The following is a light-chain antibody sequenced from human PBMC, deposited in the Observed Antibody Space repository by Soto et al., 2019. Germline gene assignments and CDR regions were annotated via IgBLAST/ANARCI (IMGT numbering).Light chain of an antibody. J-gene: IGKJ5*01. CDR1: QNIQNY. CDR3: QQRSIWPPIT. CDR2: ETI. V-gene: IGKV3-11*01. Sequence: EIVLTQSPATLSLSPGERATLSCRASQNIQNYLAWYQQKPGQAPRLLIYETIHRATGIPATFSGSGSGTDFTLTISSLEPEDFAVYYCQQRSIWPPITFGQGTRLDIK.